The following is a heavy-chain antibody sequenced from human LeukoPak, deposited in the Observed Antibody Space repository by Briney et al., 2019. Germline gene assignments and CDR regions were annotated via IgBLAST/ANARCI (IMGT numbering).Heavy chain of an antibody. Sequence: GGSLRLSCAASGFTFSSYSMNWVRQAPGKGLEWVSYISSSSSTIYYADSVKGRFTISRDNAKNSLYLQMNSLRAEDTAVYYCARRITISWFDPWGQGTLVTVSS. CDR3: ARRITISWFDP. V-gene: IGHV3-48*01. CDR1: GFTFSSYS. CDR2: ISSSSSTI. D-gene: IGHD3-10*01. J-gene: IGHJ5*02.